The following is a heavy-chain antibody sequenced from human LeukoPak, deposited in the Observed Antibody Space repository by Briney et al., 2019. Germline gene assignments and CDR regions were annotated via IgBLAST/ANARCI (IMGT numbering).Heavy chain of an antibody. CDR1: GYTFTGYY. J-gene: IGHJ4*02. Sequence: ASVKVSCKASGYTFTGYYMHWVRQAPGQGLEWMGWINPNSGNTGYAQKFQGRVTITRNTSISTAYMELSSLRSEDTAVYYCARIVSGWFGELSGPFDYWGQGTLVTVSS. CDR3: ARIVSGWFGELSGPFDY. D-gene: IGHD3-10*01. CDR2: INPNSGNT. V-gene: IGHV1-8*03.